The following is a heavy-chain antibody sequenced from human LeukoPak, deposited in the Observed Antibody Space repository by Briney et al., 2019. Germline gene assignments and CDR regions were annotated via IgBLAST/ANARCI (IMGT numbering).Heavy chain of an antibody. V-gene: IGHV4-34*01. CDR2: ISHSGST. J-gene: IGHJ3*02. D-gene: IGHD3-3*01. Sequence: SETLSLTCAVYGGSFSGYYWSWIRQPPGKGLEWIGEISHSGSTNYNPSLKSRVTISVDTSKNQFSLKLSSVTAADTAVYYCARPRGSLLTVRPRSGAFDIWGQGTMVTVSS. CDR3: ARPRGSLLTVRPRSGAFDI. CDR1: GGSFSGYY.